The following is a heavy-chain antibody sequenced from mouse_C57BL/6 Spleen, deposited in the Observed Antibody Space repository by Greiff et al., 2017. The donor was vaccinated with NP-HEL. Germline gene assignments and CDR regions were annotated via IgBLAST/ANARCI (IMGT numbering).Heavy chain of an antibody. D-gene: IGHD1-1*01. V-gene: IGHV1-64*01. CDR3: ARSSSHYFDY. Sequence: VQLQQPGAELVKPGASVKLSCKASGYTFTSYWMHWVKQRPGQGLEWIGMIHPNSGSTNYNEKFKSKATLTVDKSSSTAYMQLSSLTSEDSAGYYCARSSSHYFDYWGQGTTLTVSS. J-gene: IGHJ2*01. CDR1: GYTFTSYW. CDR2: IHPNSGST.